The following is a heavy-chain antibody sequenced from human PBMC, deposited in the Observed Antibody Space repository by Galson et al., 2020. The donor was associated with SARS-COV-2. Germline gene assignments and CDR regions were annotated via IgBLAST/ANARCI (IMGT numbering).Heavy chain of an antibody. D-gene: IGHD4-17*01. J-gene: IGHJ4*02. Sequence: SETLSLTCTVSGGAVNSGSFYWSWIRQSPGKGLEWIGYIFYSGTTNYNPSLTSRVSMSIDTSKNQFSLRVRSVTAADTAVYFCVREDVTVIDGQVAYSFDNWGQGTLVTVSS. CDR3: VREDVTVIDGQVAYSFDN. CDR1: GGAVNSGSFY. V-gene: IGHV4-61*01. CDR2: IFYSGTT.